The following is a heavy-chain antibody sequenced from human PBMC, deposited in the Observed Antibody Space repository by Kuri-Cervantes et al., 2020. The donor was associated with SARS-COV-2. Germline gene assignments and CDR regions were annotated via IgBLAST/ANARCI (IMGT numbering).Heavy chain of an antibody. CDR2: ISSSSTI. J-gene: IGHJ6*02. Sequence: GESLKISCAASGSNFSDYYMNWVRQAPGKGLEWVSSISSSSTIYYADSVKGRFTISRDNAKNPLYLQMNSLRPEDMAVYYCVRRGGEITMIVVVITIPYYYYYYGMDVWGQGTTVTVSS. CDR1: GSNFSDYY. V-gene: IGHV3-69-1*01. CDR3: VRRGGEITMIVVVITIPYYYYYYGMDV. D-gene: IGHD3-22*01.